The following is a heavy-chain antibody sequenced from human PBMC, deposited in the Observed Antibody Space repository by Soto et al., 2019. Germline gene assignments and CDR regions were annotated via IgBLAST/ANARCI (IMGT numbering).Heavy chain of an antibody. J-gene: IGHJ5*02. D-gene: IGHD3-10*01. Sequence: LSLTCAVSGGSISSGGYSWSWIRQPPGKGLEWIGYIYHSGSTYYNPSLKSRVTISADRSKNQFSLKLSSVTAADTAVYYRAREAVDYYGSGKGWFDPWGQGTLVTVSS. CDR2: IYHSGST. CDR1: GGSISSGGYS. V-gene: IGHV4-30-2*01. CDR3: AREAVDYYGSGKGWFDP.